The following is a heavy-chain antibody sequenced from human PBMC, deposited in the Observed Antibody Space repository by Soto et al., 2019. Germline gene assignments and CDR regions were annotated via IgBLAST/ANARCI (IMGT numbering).Heavy chain of an antibody. CDR2: INPNSGST. CDR3: ARVAAAGTYYYYGMDV. Sequence: ASVKVSCKASGGTFSSDASSWVRQAPGQGLEWMGGINPNSGSTNYAQKFQGWVTMTRDTSISTAYMELSRLRSDDTAVYYCARVAAAGTYYYYGMDVWGQGTTVTVSS. J-gene: IGHJ6*02. D-gene: IGHD6-13*01. V-gene: IGHV1-2*04. CDR1: GGTFSSDA.